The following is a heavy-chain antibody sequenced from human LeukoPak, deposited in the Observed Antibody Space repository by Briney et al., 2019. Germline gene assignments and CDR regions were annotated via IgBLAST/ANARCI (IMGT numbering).Heavy chain of an antibody. CDR3: ARVGSLGYCSSTSCYPEYFQH. CDR1: GFTFSSYW. CDR2: IKQDGSEK. J-gene: IGHJ1*01. D-gene: IGHD2-2*01. V-gene: IGHV3-7*04. Sequence: PGGSLRLSCAASGFTFSSYWMSWVRQAPGKGLEWVANIKQDGSEKYYVDSVKGRFTISRDNAKNSLYLQMNSLRAEDTAVYYCARVGSLGYCSSTSCYPEYFQHWGQGTLVTVSS.